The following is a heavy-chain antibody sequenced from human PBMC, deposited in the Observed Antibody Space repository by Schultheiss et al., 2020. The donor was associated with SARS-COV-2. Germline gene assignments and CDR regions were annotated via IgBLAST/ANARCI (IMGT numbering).Heavy chain of an antibody. D-gene: IGHD3-22*01. Sequence: GGSLRLSCAASGFTFSNAWMNWVRQAPGKGLEWVSVIYSGGSTYYADSVKGRFTISRDNSKNTLYLQMNSLRAEDTAVYYCARSGAMIVGDTKGLWFDYWGQGTLVTVSS. J-gene: IGHJ4*02. CDR3: ARSGAMIVGDTKGLWFDY. CDR1: GFTFSNAW. CDR2: IYSGGST. V-gene: IGHV3-53*01.